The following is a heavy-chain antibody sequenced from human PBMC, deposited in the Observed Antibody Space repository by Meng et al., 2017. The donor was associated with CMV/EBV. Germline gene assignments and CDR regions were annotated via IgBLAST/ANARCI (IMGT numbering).Heavy chain of an antibody. CDR2: ISSSSSYI. CDR3: ARDLMSGI. Sequence: LILYCAASGFTFSSYSMNWVRQAPGKGLEWVSSISSSSSYIYYADSVKGRFTISRDNAKNSLYLQMNSLRAGDTAVYYCARDLMSGIWGQGTMVTVSS. J-gene: IGHJ3*02. D-gene: IGHD2-8*01. CDR1: GFTFSSYS. V-gene: IGHV3-21*01.